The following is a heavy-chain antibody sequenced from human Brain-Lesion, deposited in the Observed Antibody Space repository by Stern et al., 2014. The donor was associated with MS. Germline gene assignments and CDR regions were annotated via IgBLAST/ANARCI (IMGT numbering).Heavy chain of an antibody. V-gene: IGHV3-9*01. CDR2: ITSDSGTI. D-gene: IGHD2-2*01. J-gene: IGHJ5*02. Sequence: VQLVQSGGGLVQPGRSLRLSCAASGFIFDDYAIHWVRQAPGKGLEWVSGITSDSGTIVYADSVKGRFTISRDNAKNSLYLQMNSLRVEDTAFYYCATLGFVRPAAGRGWFDPWGQGTLVTVSS. CDR3: ATLGFVRPAAGRGWFDP. CDR1: GFIFDDYA.